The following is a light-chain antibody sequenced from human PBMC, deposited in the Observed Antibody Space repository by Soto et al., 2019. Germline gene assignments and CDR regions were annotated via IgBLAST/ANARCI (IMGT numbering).Light chain of an antibody. V-gene: IGKV1-8*01. CDR2: AAS. CDR3: QQYYIYPQT. J-gene: IGKJ2*01. Sequence: AIRMTQSPSSFSASTGDRVTITCRASQGISSYLAWYQQKPGKAPKLLIYAASTLQSGVPSRFSGSGSGTDFTLTISCLHSEDFATYYCQQYYIYPQTFGQGTKLEIK. CDR1: QGISSY.